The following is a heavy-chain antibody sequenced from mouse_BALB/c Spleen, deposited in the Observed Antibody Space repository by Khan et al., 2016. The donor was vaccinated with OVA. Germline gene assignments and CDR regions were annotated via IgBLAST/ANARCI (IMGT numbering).Heavy chain of an antibody. D-gene: IGHD1-1*01. CDR3: ARGNYYGYYFDY. V-gene: IGHV3-2*02. Sequence: EVQLQESGPGLVKPSQSLSLTCTVTGYSITSGYAWNWIRQFPGNKLEWMGYISYSGGTSYNQSLTNRISITRDTSKNQFFLQLNSVTTEYTATYYCARGNYYGYYFDYWGQGTTLTVSS. CDR1: GYSITSGYA. CDR2: ISYSGGT. J-gene: IGHJ2*01.